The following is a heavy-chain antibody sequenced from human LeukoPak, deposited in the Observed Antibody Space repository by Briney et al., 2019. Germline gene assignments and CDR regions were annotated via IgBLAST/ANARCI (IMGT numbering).Heavy chain of an antibody. J-gene: IGHJ4*02. D-gene: IGHD3-22*01. CDR3: AREGGSRDSGYLRPYNFDY. V-gene: IGHV4-61*01. Sequence: SETLSLTCTVSGGSVSSGSYYWSWIRQPPGKGLERLGYIYYRGSTNYNPSHKSRVTISVDTSKNQFSLRLSAVTAADTAMYYCAREGGSRDSGYLRPYNFDYWGQGTLVTVSS. CDR2: IYYRGST. CDR1: GGSVSSGSYY.